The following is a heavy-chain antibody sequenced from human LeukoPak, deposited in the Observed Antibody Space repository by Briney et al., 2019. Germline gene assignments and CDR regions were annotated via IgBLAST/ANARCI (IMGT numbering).Heavy chain of an antibody. CDR2: INYNGAIT. CDR1: GFTFVDYG. CDR3: ARDRLGPSFSVSHFDL. J-gene: IGHJ4*02. Sequence: GGSLRLSCATSGFTFVDYGLRCDRRAPGKVLGWLCAINYNGAITDYAASVKGRFTISRDNAKNSLYLRMDSLRAEDTALYYCARDRLGPSFSVSHFDLWGQGTLVTVSS. D-gene: IGHD3-3*02. V-gene: IGHV3-20*04.